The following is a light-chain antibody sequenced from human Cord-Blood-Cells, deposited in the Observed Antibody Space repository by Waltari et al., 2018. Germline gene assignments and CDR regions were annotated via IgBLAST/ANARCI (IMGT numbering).Light chain of an antibody. CDR1: SSDVGGDNY. J-gene: IGLJ3*02. Sequence: QSALTQPASVSVTPGRSITISGTGTSSDVGGDNYVAWYQHHPGKAPQLMIYDVSTRPSGVSNRFSGSKSGNTASLTISGLQAEDEADYYCSSYTSSSTWVFGGGTKLTVL. CDR3: SSYTSSSTWV. V-gene: IGLV2-14*03. CDR2: DVS.